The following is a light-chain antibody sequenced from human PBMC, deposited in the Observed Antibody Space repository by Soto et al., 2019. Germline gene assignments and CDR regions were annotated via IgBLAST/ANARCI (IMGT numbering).Light chain of an antibody. J-gene: IGKJ1*01. Sequence: IKVSQSPSALSASEGDRVTITCRASQGISSWLAWYQQKPGKAPKLLIYKASSLESGVPSRFSGSGSGTEFTLTISSLQPDDFATYYCQQYNSYPSTFGQGTKVDIK. CDR3: QQYNSYPST. V-gene: IGKV1-5*03. CDR1: QGISSW. CDR2: KAS.